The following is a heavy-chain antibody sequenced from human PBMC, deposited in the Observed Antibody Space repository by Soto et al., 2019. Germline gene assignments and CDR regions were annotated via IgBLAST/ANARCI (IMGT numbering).Heavy chain of an antibody. D-gene: IGHD3-22*01. CDR3: ARVGNYYDSSGYYYYFDY. Sequence: QVPLVQSGAEVKKPGSSVKVSCKASGGTFSSYAISWVRQAPGQGLEWMGGIIPIFGTANYAQKFQGRVTITADESTSTAYMELSSLRSEDTAVYYCARVGNYYDSSGYYYYFDYWGQGTLVTVSS. CDR1: GGTFSSYA. V-gene: IGHV1-69*01. CDR2: IIPIFGTA. J-gene: IGHJ4*02.